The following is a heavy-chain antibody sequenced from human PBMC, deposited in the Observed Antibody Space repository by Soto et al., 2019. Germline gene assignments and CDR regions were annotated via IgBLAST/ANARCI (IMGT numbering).Heavy chain of an antibody. Sequence: EVQLLESGGGLVQPGGSLRLSCVASGFTFSNYAMSWVRQAPGKGLEGVSSIRGSATTTYYADSVKGRFTISRDNSKYTLYLQMNSLRVEDTAIYYCAKDIIEVTPGMDVWGQGTTVTVSS. V-gene: IGHV3-23*01. CDR2: IRGSATTT. D-gene: IGHD2-21*01. CDR1: GFTFSNYA. CDR3: AKDIIEVTPGMDV. J-gene: IGHJ6*02.